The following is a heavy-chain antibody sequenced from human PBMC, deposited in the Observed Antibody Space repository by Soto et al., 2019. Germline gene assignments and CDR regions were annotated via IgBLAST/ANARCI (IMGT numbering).Heavy chain of an antibody. Sequence: TVSGGSISSYYWSWIRQPPGKGLEWIGYIYYSGSTNYNPSLKSRVTISVDTSKNQFSLKLSSVTAADTAVYYCARDRSGSGRNYYYYYGMDVWGQGTTVTVSS. V-gene: IGHV4-59*01. D-gene: IGHD3-10*01. CDR2: IYYSGST. CDR1: GGSISSYY. J-gene: IGHJ6*02. CDR3: ARDRSGSGRNYYYYYGMDV.